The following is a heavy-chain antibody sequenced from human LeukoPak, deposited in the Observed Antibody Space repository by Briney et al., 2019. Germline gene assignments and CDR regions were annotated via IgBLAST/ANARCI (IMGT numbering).Heavy chain of an antibody. Sequence: PSETLSLTCTVSGGSISAYQWSWIRQPAGKGLEWIGRMYTSGSGSTNYNPSLKSRVTMSVDTSKNHFSLNLSSVTAADTGVYYCARVGGFSTYYDSSGYYWFDPWGQGTLVTVSS. CDR1: GGSISAYQ. D-gene: IGHD3-22*01. CDR2: MYTSGSGST. J-gene: IGHJ5*02. CDR3: ARVGGFSTYYDSSGYYWFDP. V-gene: IGHV4-4*07.